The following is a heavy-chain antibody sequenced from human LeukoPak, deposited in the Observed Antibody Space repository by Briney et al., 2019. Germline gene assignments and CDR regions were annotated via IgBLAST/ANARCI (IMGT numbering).Heavy chain of an antibody. V-gene: IGHV1-3*04. CDR1: GYTFTSCA. J-gene: IGHJ4*02. CDR2: INTGNGNT. Sequence: ASVKVSCKTSGYTFTSCAIHWMRQAPGQRLEWMGWINTGNGNTKYSQNFQGRVTITRDTSASTAYMELSSLRSEDTAAYYCARVGGGHCGALDYWGQGTLVTVSS. D-gene: IGHD2-21*01. CDR3: ARVGGGHCGALDY.